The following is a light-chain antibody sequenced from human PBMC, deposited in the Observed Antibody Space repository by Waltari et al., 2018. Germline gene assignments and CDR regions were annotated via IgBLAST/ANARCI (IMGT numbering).Light chain of an antibody. Sequence: QSALTQPASVSGSPGQSIPIPRTGTSSAVGNYKRVSRYQQHPGQAPKLMIYAVSKRPSGVSDRFSGSKSGDMASLTISGLQPEDEAEYFCSSYAGSSKGVFGGGSKVTVL. J-gene: IGLJ2*01. CDR3: SSYAGSSKGV. V-gene: IGLV2-23*02. CDR2: AVS. CDR1: SSAVGNYKR.